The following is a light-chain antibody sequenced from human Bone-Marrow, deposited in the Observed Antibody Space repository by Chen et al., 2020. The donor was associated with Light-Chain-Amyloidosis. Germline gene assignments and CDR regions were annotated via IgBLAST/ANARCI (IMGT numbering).Light chain of an antibody. CDR2: FKSDSED. V-gene: IGLV5-45*02. CDR3: MIWHSTAWV. Sequence: QAVLTQPSSLSASPGASASPPCTFRSDITVGPYRIYWYQQKPGSPPQYLLRFKSDSEDQRGSGVPSRFSGSRDVSANAGILLISGLQSEDEADYYCMIWHSTAWVFGGGTKLTVL. CDR1: SDITVGPYR. J-gene: IGLJ3*02.